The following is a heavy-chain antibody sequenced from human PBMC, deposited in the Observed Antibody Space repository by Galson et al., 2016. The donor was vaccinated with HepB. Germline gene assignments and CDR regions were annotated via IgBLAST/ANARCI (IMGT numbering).Heavy chain of an antibody. J-gene: IGHJ4*02. CDR2: INAGNGNT. D-gene: IGHD2-15*01. Sequence: SVKVSCKASGYTFTSYAMHWVRQAPGQRLEWMGWINAGNGNTKYSQKFQGRVTVTRDTSAGTAYMDLSSLRSEDTAVYYCARDERYCSGGSCYLLFDYWGQGTLVTVSS. CDR1: GYTFTSYA. CDR3: ARDERYCSGGSCYLLFDY. V-gene: IGHV1-3*01.